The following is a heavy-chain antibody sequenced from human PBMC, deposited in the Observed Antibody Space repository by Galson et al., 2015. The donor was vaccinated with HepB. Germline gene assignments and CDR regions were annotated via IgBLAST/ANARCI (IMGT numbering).Heavy chain of an antibody. CDR1: GFTFSSYW. CDR2: IKQDGSEK. D-gene: IGHD6-19*01. J-gene: IGHJ3*02. CDR3: ARSDSSGWDDAFDI. Sequence: SLRLSCAASGFTFSSYWMSWVRQAPGKGLEWVANIKQDGSEKYYVDSVKGRFTISRDNAKNSLYLQMNSLRAEDTAVYYCARSDSSGWDDAFDIWGQGTMVTVSS. V-gene: IGHV3-7*01.